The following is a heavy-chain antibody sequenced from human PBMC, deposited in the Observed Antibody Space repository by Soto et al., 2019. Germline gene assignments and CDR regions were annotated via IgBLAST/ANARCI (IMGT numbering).Heavy chain of an antibody. Sequence: SETLSLTCAVSGDSISGSYYYWAWLRQSPGKGPEWIGSVFYTGFTSYNPSLESRVSVSVDTSKSQFSLKLSAVTAADTAVYYCATSQKGYNWNYFDHWGQGALVTVSS. CDR3: ATSQKGYNWNYFDH. D-gene: IGHD1-20*01. V-gene: IGHV4-39*01. J-gene: IGHJ4*02. CDR2: VFYTGFT. CDR1: GDSISGSYYY.